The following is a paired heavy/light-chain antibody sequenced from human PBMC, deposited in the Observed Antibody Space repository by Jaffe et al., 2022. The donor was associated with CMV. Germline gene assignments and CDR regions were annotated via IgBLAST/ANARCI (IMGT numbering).Heavy chain of an antibody. J-gene: IGHJ6*03. V-gene: IGHV4-39*01. CDR3: ARRRHSSSHMDV. CDR2: IYFSGRT. D-gene: IGHD3-22*01. Sequence: QLQLQESGPGLVKPSETLSLTCTVSGGSISSSDYYWGWIRQPPGKGLEWIGTIYFSGRTDYNPSLKSRITISIDRSKNQFSLMLSSVTAADTAVYYCARRRHSSSHMDVWGRGTTVTVSS. CDR1: GGSISSSDYY.
Light chain of an antibody. Sequence: QSALTQPASVSGSPGQSITISCAGTSSDVGGYNYVSWYQQHPGKAPKVVIYDVNNRPSGVSNRFSGSKSGNTASLTISGLQAEDEADYYCNSYTSSSTWVFGGGTKLTVL. J-gene: IGLJ3*02. CDR2: DVN. CDR3: NSYTSSSTWV. V-gene: IGLV2-14*03. CDR1: SSDVGGYNY.